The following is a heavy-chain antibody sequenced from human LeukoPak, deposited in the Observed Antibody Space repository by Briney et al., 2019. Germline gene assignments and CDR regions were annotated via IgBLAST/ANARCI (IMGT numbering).Heavy chain of an antibody. CDR3: ATGALVGATNGWQYPYDY. J-gene: IGHJ4*02. D-gene: IGHD1-26*01. CDR2: INPSGGST. CDR1: GYTFTSYA. V-gene: IGHV1-46*01. Sequence: GASVKVSCKASGYTFTSYAMNWVRQAPGQGLEWMGIINPSGGSTSYAQKFQGRVTMTTDTSTSTVYMELSSLRSEDTAVYYCATGALVGATNGWQYPYDYWGQGTLVTVSS.